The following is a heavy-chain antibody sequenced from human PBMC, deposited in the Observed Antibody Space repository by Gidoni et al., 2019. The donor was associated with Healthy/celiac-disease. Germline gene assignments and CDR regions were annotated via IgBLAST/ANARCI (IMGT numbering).Heavy chain of an antibody. CDR1: GCTCGSYG. J-gene: IGHJ3*02. Sequence: QVQLVESGDGVVQPGRSLRRSGAASGCTCGSYGMHWVRQAPGKGLEWVAVISYDGSNNYYADSVKGRFTISRDNSKNTLYLQMNSLRAEDTAVYYCAKVTYDRRTHGAFDIWGQGTMVTVSS. D-gene: IGHD2-8*01. CDR2: ISYDGSNN. CDR3: AKVTYDRRTHGAFDI. V-gene: IGHV3-30*18.